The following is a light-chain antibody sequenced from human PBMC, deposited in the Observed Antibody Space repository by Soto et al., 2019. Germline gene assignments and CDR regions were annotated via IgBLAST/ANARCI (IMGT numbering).Light chain of an antibody. Sequence: QSVLTQPASVSGSPRQSITISCTGASSDVGAYDYVSWYQQHPGKAPKLMIFDVSNRPSGVSNRFSGSKSGNTASLTISGLQAEDEADYYCSSYTSTSTGVFGTGTRSPS. CDR1: SSDVGAYDY. CDR3: SSYTSTSTGV. J-gene: IGLJ1*01. CDR2: DVS. V-gene: IGLV2-14*01.